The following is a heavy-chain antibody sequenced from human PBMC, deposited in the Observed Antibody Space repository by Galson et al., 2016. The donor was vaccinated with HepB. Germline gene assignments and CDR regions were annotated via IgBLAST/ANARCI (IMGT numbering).Heavy chain of an antibody. V-gene: IGHV3-74*01. CDR1: GFIFSYDW. J-gene: IGHJ4*02. CDR2: IDEDGSET. D-gene: IGHD1-1*01. Sequence: SLRLSCAASGFIFSYDWMHWVRQTEGRGLTYIAHIDEDGSETSYADSVKGLFTISRDNAMDTVYLQMDRLRADDTGVYFCAKGGPEGTGTLDSWGQGTQVTVSS. CDR3: AKGGPEGTGTLDS.